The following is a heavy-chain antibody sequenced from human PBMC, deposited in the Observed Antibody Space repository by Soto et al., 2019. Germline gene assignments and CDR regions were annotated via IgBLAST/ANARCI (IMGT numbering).Heavy chain of an antibody. CDR2: VHFTGST. CDR3: ARGPSYFQDRSGP. Sequence: SETLSLTCTVSGGSSSGYYWTWIRQSPGKGLEWIGCVHFTGSTNYNPSLKSRVSISLDTSKNRFSLKLRSVTAADTAVYYCARGPSYFQDRSGPSGQGTLVTVSS. V-gene: IGHV4-59*01. CDR1: GGSSSGYY. D-gene: IGHD3-22*01. J-gene: IGHJ5*02.